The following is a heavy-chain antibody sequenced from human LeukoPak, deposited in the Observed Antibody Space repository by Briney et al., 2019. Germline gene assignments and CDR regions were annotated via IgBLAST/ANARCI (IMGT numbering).Heavy chain of an antibody. CDR2: FYYSGST. J-gene: IGHJ5*02. CDR1: GGSISSGDYY. V-gene: IGHV4-30-4*01. Sequence: PSETLSLTCTVSGGSISSGDYYWSWIRQPPGKGLEWIGYFYYSGSTYYNPSLKSRVTISIDTSKNQFSLKLSSVTAADTAVYYCARPYYYDSRIDPWGQGTLVTVSS. D-gene: IGHD3-22*01. CDR3: ARPYYYDSRIDP.